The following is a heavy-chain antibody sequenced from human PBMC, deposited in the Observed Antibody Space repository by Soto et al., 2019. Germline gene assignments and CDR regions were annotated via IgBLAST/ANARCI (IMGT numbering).Heavy chain of an antibody. CDR1: GGSISSGGYY. V-gene: IGHV4-31*03. CDR3: ARDRITATVTTLGTYYYYGMDV. Sequence: QVQLQESGPGLVKPSQTLSLTCTVSGGSISSGGYYWSWIRQHPGKGLEWIGYIYYSGSTYYNPSLKRRVTISVDTSKNQFSLKLSSVTAADTAVYYCARDRITATVTTLGTYYYYGMDVWGQGTTVTVSS. CDR2: IYYSGST. J-gene: IGHJ6*02. D-gene: IGHD4-4*01.